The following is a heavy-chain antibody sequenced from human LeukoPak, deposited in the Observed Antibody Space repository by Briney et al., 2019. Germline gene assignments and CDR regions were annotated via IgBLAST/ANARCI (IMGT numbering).Heavy chain of an antibody. D-gene: IGHD4-23*01. CDR3: ARDPYGGNSGWFDP. V-gene: IGHV1-46*01. CDR1: GYTFTNYY. J-gene: IGHJ5*02. CDR2: IIPSTGTT. Sequence: ASVKVSCKASGYTFTNYYMHWVRQAPGQGLEWMGIIIPSTGTTSYAQKFQGRVTMTRDTSTSTVYMELSSLRSEDTAMYYCARDPYGGNSGWFDPWGQGTLVTVSS.